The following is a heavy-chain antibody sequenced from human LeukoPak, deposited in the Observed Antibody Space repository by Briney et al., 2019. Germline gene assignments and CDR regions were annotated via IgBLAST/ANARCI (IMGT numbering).Heavy chain of an antibody. J-gene: IGHJ5*02. CDR1: GGSFSGYY. CDR2: INHSGST. D-gene: IGHD3-9*01. Sequence: SETLSLTCAVYGGSFSGYYWSWIRQPPGKGLEWIGEINHSGSTNYNPSLKSRVTISVDTSKNQFSLKLSSVTAADTAVYYCARLQLPDYDILTGFDPWGQGTLVTVSS. V-gene: IGHV4-34*01. CDR3: ARLQLPDYDILTGFDP.